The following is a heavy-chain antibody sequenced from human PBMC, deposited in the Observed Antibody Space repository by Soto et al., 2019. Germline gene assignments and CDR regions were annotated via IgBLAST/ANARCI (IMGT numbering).Heavy chain of an antibody. Sequence: SETLSLTCAVYGGSFSGYYWSRIRQPPGKGLEWIGEINHSGSTNYNPSLKSRVTISVDTSKNQFSLKLSSVTAADTAVYYCARARAYNWNYVYYYGMDVWGQGTTVTVSS. CDR2: INHSGST. J-gene: IGHJ6*02. CDR3: ARARAYNWNYVYYYGMDV. V-gene: IGHV4-34*01. CDR1: GGSFSGYY. D-gene: IGHD1-7*01.